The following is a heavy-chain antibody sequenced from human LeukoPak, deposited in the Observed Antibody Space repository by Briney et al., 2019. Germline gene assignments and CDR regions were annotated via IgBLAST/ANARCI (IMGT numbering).Heavy chain of an antibody. CDR2: MHEDGTQI. CDR1: GFTFIRST. CDR3: ATGGAPGGRFEN. D-gene: IGHD1-26*01. J-gene: IGHJ4*02. V-gene: IGHV3-7*01. Sequence: PGGSLHLSCVGSGFTFIRSTMTWVRPAPGKGPEWVAKMHEDGTQIHYVDSVKGRFTISRDNAKNSLFLQMNSLRVEDTAVYYCATGGAPGGRFENWGQGMLVTVSS.